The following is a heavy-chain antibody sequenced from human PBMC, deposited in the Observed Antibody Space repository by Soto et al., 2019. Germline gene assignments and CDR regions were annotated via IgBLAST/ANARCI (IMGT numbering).Heavy chain of an antibody. CDR2: IGGSGGTT. D-gene: IGHD6-19*01. CDR3: AKGYSSGWPHYFDS. J-gene: IGHJ4*02. Sequence: PGVSLRLSCAASGFTSSRYAMYWVRQAPGKGLEWLSTIGGSGGTTYYAASVKGRFAISRDNSKNILSLQMSSLRADDTAVYYCAKGYSSGWPHYFDSWGQGTLVTVSS. V-gene: IGHV3-23*01. CDR1: GFTSSRYA.